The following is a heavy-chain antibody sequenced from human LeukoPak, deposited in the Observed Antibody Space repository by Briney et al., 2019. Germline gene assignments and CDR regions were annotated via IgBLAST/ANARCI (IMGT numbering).Heavy chain of an antibody. D-gene: IGHD2-15*01. Sequence: SETLSLTCTVSGGSISSYYWSWIRQPPGKGLEWIGYIYYSGSTNYNPSLKSRVTISVDTSKNQFSLKLSSVTAADTAVYYWARESCRGGSCYSDYWGQGTLVTVSS. CDR3: ARESCRGGSCYSDY. CDR1: GGSISSYY. CDR2: IYYSGST. V-gene: IGHV4-59*01. J-gene: IGHJ4*02.